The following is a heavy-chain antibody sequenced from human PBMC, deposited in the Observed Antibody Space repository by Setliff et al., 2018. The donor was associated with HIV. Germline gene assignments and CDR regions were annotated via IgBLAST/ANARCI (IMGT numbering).Heavy chain of an antibody. Sequence: PGGSLRLSFAASGFTFSRYAMSWVRQAPGKGLEWVSVISGSGSSTYYADSVKGRFTISRDTSKNTLFLRINSLRPEDTAVYYCARISVASRYNSDMDVWGKGTTVTVSS. CDR2: ISGSGSST. J-gene: IGHJ6*03. V-gene: IGHV3-23*01. D-gene: IGHD5-12*01. CDR1: GFTFSRYA. CDR3: ARISVASRYNSDMDV.